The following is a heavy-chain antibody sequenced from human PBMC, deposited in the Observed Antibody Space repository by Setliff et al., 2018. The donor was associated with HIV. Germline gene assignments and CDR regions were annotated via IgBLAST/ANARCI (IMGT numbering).Heavy chain of an antibody. V-gene: IGHV1-46*01. CDR3: ARVYCSTRSCVDEWYFDY. CDR2: INPYGGPA. J-gene: IGHJ4*02. Sequence: ASVKVSCKASGYIFTDYYLHWVRQAPGQGLEWMGVINPYGGPADFAQGFRDRLAMTTDTSTSTVFLELSSLRSDDTAIYYCARVYCSTRSCVDEWYFDYWGQGTLVTVSS. CDR1: GYIFTDYY. D-gene: IGHD2-2*01.